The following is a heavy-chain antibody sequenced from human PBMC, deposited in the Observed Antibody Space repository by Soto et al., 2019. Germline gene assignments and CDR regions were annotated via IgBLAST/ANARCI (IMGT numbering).Heavy chain of an antibody. D-gene: IGHD6-13*01. Sequence: QMPLVQSGPEVKKPGTSVKVSCKASGFTFTSSAVQWVRQARGQRLEGIGWIVVGSGNTNYAQKFQERVTITRDRSTSTAYMELSSLRSEDTAAYYCTATKQQLVPVQYPPYYYCMDVGGQGTTVTVSS. CDR1: GFTFTSSA. V-gene: IGHV1-58*01. CDR3: TATKQQLVPVQYPPYYYCMDV. CDR2: IVVGSGNT. J-gene: IGHJ6*02.